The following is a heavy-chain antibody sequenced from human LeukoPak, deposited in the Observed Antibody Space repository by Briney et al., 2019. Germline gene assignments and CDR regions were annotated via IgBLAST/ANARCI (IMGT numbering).Heavy chain of an antibody. D-gene: IGHD5-12*01. CDR2: MYYTGTT. Sequence: PSETLSLTCSVSGGSIRSLGYSWGWIRQPPGKGLEWIASMYYTGTTYYNPSLKSRVTMSVDTSKNQFSLNLTSVTAADTAVFYCARSVSAYEGRGWFDPWGQGTLVTVSS. CDR3: ARSVSAYEGRGWFDP. V-gene: IGHV4-39*07. J-gene: IGHJ5*02. CDR1: GGSIRSLGYS.